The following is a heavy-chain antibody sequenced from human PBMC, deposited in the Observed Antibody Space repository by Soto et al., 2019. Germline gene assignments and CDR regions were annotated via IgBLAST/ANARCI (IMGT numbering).Heavy chain of an antibody. D-gene: IGHD4-17*01. CDR3: ASGSTVINTLDF. J-gene: IGHJ4*02. CDR2: NYYGGST. CDR1: GGSITSGDYY. Sequence: QVQLQESGPGLVKPSQTLSLTCTVSGGSITSGDYYWSWIRQPPGKCLEWVGYNYYGGSTYYNPSLESRITISLDTAKNQFSLELTSVTAADTAVYYCASGSTVINTLDFWGQGTLVTVSS. V-gene: IGHV4-30-4*01.